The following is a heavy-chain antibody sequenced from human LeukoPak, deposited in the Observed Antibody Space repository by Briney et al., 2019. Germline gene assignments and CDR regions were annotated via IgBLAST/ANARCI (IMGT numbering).Heavy chain of an antibody. CDR3: ATGRTIYGNEY. CDR2: IYYSGST. Sequence: PSEALSLTCTVSVGSINWYYWSWIRQPPGKGLEWIGYIYYSGSTNYNPSLKSRVTMSLETSKKQFSLNLSSVTAAGTAVYYCATGRTIYGNEYWGQGTLVTVSS. V-gene: IGHV4-59*01. CDR1: VGSINWYY. D-gene: IGHD3-10*01. J-gene: IGHJ4*02.